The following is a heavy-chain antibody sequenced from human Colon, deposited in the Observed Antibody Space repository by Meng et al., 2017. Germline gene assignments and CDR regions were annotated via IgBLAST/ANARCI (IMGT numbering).Heavy chain of an antibody. Sequence: GESLKISCAASGFTFSDYYMSWIRQAPGKGLEWVSYISSSGSTIYYADSVKGRFTISRDNAKNSLYLQMNSLRAEDTAVYYCARDHRLGWNDEGWFDPWGQGTLVTVSS. CDR1: GFTFSDYY. J-gene: IGHJ5*02. V-gene: IGHV3-11*04. D-gene: IGHD1-1*01. CDR2: ISSSGSTI. CDR3: ARDHRLGWNDEGWFDP.